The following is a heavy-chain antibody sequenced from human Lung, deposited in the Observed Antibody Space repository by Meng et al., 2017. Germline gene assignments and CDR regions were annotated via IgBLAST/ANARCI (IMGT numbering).Heavy chain of an antibody. CDR2: LIAVFDKT. CDR3: ARGRRNEPLFDY. D-gene: IGHD1-14*01. CDR1: GGSFSTHT. J-gene: IGHJ4*02. V-gene: IGHV1-69*13. Sequence: QVQLVQPGAVVKKPGSSVKVAGKTSGGSFSTHTFSWVRQAPGQGLEWMGGLIAVFDKTKAAPRFQDRVTFTADESTSTAYMELSSLTFDDTAVYFCARGRRNEPLFDYWGQGTLVTVSS.